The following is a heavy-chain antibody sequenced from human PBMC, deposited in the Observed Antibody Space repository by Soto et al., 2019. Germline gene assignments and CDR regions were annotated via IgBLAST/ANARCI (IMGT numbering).Heavy chain of an antibody. CDR2: ISPSTSHI. Sequence: EVHLVESGGGLVKPGGSLRLSCAVSGFTFSSCTMNWVRQAPGKGLEWVSSISPSTSHIYYADSVKGRFTISRENTKNSLLLQMNSLRAEDTAVYYCSGCKDGACHQIYGMEVGGRSTTVTVSS. V-gene: IGHV3-21*01. CDR1: GFTFSSCT. CDR3: SGCKDGACHQIYGMEV. D-gene: IGHD2-21*02. J-gene: IGHJ6*02.